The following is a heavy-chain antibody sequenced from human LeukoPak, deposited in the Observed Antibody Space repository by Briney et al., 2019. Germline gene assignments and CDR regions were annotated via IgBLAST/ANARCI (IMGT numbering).Heavy chain of an antibody. D-gene: IGHD3-16*01. V-gene: IGHV3-7*03. Sequence: GGSLRLSCAASGFTFSSYWMNWVRQAPGKGLEWVANIKPDGGETYYVDSVKGRFTISRDNSKNTLYLQMNSLRAEDTAVYYCTKVRAPLWGKDYWGQGTLVTVSS. J-gene: IGHJ4*02. CDR3: TKVRAPLWGKDY. CDR1: GFTFSSYW. CDR2: IKPDGGET.